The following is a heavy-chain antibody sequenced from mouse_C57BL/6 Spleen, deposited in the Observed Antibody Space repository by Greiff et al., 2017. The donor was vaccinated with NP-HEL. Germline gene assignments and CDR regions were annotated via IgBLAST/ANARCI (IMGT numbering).Heavy chain of an antibody. J-gene: IGHJ1*03. D-gene: IGHD1-1*01. CDR2: IHPNSGST. CDR1: GYTFTSYW. CDR3: ARSGFITTVVGPYWYFDV. V-gene: IGHV1-64*01. Sequence: QVQLKQPGAELVKPGASVKLSCKASGYTFTSYWMHWVKQRPGQGLEWIGMIHPNSGSTNYNEKFKSKATLTVDKSSSTAYMQLSSLTSEDSAVYYCARSGFITTVVGPYWYFDVWGTGTTVTVSS.